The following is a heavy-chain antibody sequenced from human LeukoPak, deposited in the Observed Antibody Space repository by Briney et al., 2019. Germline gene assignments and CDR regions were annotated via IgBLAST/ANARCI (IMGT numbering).Heavy chain of an antibody. V-gene: IGHV3-21*01. J-gene: IGHJ4*02. CDR1: GFTFNSYS. CDR2: ISSSSSYI. D-gene: IGHD3-16*02. Sequence: GGPLRLSCAASGFTFNSYSMNWVRQAPGKGLEWVSSISSSSSYIYYAHSVKGRFTISRDNAKNSLYLQMNSLRAEDTAVYYCAGALRLGELSSLDYWGQGTLVTVSS. CDR3: AGALRLGELSSLDY.